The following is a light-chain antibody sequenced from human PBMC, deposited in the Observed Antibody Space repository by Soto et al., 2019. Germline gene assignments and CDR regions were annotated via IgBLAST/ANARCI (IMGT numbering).Light chain of an antibody. CDR1: QSVGTY. CDR3: NQYNRWPS. Sequence: ITLTQSPATLYVSPGEKSTLSCRASQSVGTYLAWYQQKPGQAPRLLIYGISTRATGIPTTFSGSGSGTEFTLTISSLQSEDFAVYYCNQYNRWPSFGQGTKVDIK. J-gene: IGKJ1*01. CDR2: GIS. V-gene: IGKV3-15*01.